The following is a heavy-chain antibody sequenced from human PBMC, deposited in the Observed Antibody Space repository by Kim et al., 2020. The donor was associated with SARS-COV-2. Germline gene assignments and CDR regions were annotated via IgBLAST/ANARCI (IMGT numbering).Heavy chain of an antibody. Sequence: GGSLRLSCAASGFTFSSYWMSWVRQAPGKGLEWVANIKQDGSEKYYVDSVKGRFTISRDNAKNSLYLQMNSLRAEDTAVYYCARVGMALYYYGSGSYSNDAFDIWGQGTMVTVSS. J-gene: IGHJ3*02. V-gene: IGHV3-7*01. CDR2: IKQDGSEK. CDR3: ARVGMALYYYGSGSYSNDAFDI. CDR1: GFTFSSYW. D-gene: IGHD3-10*01.